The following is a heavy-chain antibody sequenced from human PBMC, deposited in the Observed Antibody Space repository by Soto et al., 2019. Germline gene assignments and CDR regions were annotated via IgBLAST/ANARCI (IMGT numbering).Heavy chain of an antibody. D-gene: IGHD6-19*01. J-gene: IGHJ4*02. CDR1: GYTFTSYG. CDR3: ARDRFLIAVAGTSAFGY. V-gene: IGHV1-18*01. CDR2: ISAYNGNT. Sequence: QVQLVQSGAEVKKPGASVKVSCKASGYTFTSYGISWVRQAPGQGLEWMGWISAYNGNTNYPQKLQGRVTMTTDTSTSTAYMELRSLRSDDTAVYYCARDRFLIAVAGTSAFGYWGQGTLVTVSS.